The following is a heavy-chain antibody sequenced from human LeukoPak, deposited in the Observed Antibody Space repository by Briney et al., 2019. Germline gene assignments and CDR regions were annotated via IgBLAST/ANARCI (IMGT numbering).Heavy chain of an antibody. CDR1: GFTFSSYA. J-gene: IGHJ4*02. CDR2: ISYDGSNK. CDR3: AKDLDFGMATTWGFDY. D-gene: IGHD5-24*01. Sequence: GGSLRLSCAASGFTFSSYAMHWVRQAPGKGLEWVAVISYDGSNKYYADSVKGRFTISRDNSKNTLYLQMNSLRAEDTAVYYCAKDLDFGMATTWGFDYWGQGTLVTVSS. V-gene: IGHV3-30*04.